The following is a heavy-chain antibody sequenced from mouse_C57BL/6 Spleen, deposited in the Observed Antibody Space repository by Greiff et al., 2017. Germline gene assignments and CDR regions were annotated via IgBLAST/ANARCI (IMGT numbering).Heavy chain of an antibody. CDR3: ARNDGYYVRGYFDV. CDR2: INPSNGGT. CDR1: GYTFTSYW. V-gene: IGHV1-53*01. Sequence: QVQLQQPGTELVKPGASVKLSCKASGYTFTSYWMHWVKQRPGQGLEWIGNINPSNGGTNYNEKFKSKATLTVDKSSSTAYMQLSSLTSEDSAVYYWARNDGYYVRGYFDVWGTGTTVTVSS. J-gene: IGHJ1*03. D-gene: IGHD2-3*01.